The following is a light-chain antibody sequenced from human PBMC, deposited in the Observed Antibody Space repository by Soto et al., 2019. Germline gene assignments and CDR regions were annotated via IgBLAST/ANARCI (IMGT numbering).Light chain of an antibody. CDR2: ADS. CDR1: QSVSGY. J-gene: IGKJ5*01. CDR3: QQRYNWPIT. V-gene: IGKV3-11*01. Sequence: EIVLTLSPSTLSLSPGETATLSCRASQSVSGYIGWYQQKPGQAPRLLIYADSNRATGIPARFSGSGSGTDFTLTISSLEPEDFSVYYCQQRYNWPITFGQGTRLEIK.